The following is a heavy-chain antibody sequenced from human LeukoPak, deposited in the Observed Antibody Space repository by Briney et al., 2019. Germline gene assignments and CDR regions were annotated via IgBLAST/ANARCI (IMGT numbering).Heavy chain of an antibody. J-gene: IGHJ4*02. CDR1: GGSFSGYY. V-gene: IGHV4-34*01. Sequence: SETLSLTCAVYGGSFSGYYWSWIRQPPGKGLEWIGEINHSGSTNYSPSLKSRVTISVDTSKNQFSLKLSSVTAADTAVYYCARRAKSGSKRYSSSWYDYWGQGTLVTVSS. D-gene: IGHD6-13*01. CDR2: INHSGST. CDR3: ARRAKSGSKRYSSSWYDY.